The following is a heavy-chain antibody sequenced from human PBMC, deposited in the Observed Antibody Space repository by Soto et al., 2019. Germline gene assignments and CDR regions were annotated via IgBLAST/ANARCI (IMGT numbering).Heavy chain of an antibody. CDR3: ARVIRSGSYYGGFDY. J-gene: IGHJ4*02. D-gene: IGHD1-26*01. Sequence: GASMKVSCKASGCTFSSYAISWVRPAPGQGLEWMGGIIPIFGTANYAQKFQGRVTITADESTSTAYMELSSLRSEDTAVYYCARVIRSGSYYGGFDYWGQGTLVTVSS. CDR2: IIPIFGTA. V-gene: IGHV1-69*13. CDR1: GCTFSSYA.